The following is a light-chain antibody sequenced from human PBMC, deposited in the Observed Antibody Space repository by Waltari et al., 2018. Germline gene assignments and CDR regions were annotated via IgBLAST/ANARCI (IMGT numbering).Light chain of an antibody. CDR2: LYN. V-gene: IGLV3-21*04. J-gene: IGLJ2*01. CDR3: QVWDDSSDRYVV. Sequence: SYVLTQPPSVSVAPGQTARITCGATNIGSKSVHGYQQKPGQAPVLVIYLYNARPSGIPELFSGSNSGNTATLTISRVEAGDEADYYCQVWDDSSDRYVVFGGGTKLTVL. CDR1: NIGSKS.